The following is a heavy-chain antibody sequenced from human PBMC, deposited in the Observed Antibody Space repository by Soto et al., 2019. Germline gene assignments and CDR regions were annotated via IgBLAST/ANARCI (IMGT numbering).Heavy chain of an antibody. CDR1: GFTFSSYA. D-gene: IGHD1-7*01. Sequence: GGSLRLSCAASGFTFSSYAMSWVRQAPGKGLEWVSAISGSGGSTYYADSVKGRFTISRDNSKNTLYLQMNSLRAEDTAVYYFSKIHNWNYGLNWFDPWGQGTLVTVSS. J-gene: IGHJ5*02. CDR3: SKIHNWNYGLNWFDP. V-gene: IGHV3-23*01. CDR2: ISGSGGST.